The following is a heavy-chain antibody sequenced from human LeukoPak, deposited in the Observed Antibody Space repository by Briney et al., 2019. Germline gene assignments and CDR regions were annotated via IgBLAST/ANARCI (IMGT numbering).Heavy chain of an antibody. CDR1: GGSSDYY. CDR2: VYYGGST. Sequence: PSGTLPLTCTVSGGSSDYYWGWIRQPPGKGLERIGSVYYGGSTYYNPSLRSRVTISVYTSKNQFSLKLNSVTAADTAVYYCASITMNAFDMWGQGTMVTVSS. V-gene: IGHV4-39*01. J-gene: IGHJ3*02. D-gene: IGHD3-22*01. CDR3: ASITMNAFDM.